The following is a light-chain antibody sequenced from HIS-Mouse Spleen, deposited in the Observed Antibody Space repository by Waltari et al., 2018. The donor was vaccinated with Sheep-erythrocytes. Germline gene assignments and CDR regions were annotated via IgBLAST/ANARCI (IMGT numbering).Light chain of an antibody. CDR3: CSYAGSSTPWV. CDR1: SSDVGSFNL. V-gene: IGLV2-23*01. CDR2: EGS. Sequence: QSALTQPASVSGSPGQSITISCTGTSSDVGSFNLASWYQQHPGKAPKLMIYEGSKRPSGVSNRFCGSKSGNTASLTISGLQAEDEADYYCCSYAGSSTPWVFGGGTKLTVL. J-gene: IGLJ3*02.